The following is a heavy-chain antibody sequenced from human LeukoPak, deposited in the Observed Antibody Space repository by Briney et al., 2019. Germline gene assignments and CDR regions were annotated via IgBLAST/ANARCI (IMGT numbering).Heavy chain of an antibody. CDR3: AREGAASDIPD. V-gene: IGHV3-74*01. CDR2: IKGDETIT. J-gene: IGHJ4*02. CDR1: GFTFSSNW. D-gene: IGHD2-21*02. Sequence: GGSLRLSCAASGFTFSSNWMHWVRQAPGKGLVWISLIKGDETITSYADSVKGRFTISRDNAKNTLYLQMNSLRAEDTAVYYCAREGAASDIPDWGQGTLVTVSS.